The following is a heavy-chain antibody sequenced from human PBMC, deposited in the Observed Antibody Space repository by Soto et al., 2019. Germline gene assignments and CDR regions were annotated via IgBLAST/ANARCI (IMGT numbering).Heavy chain of an antibody. CDR1: GYTFTGYY. V-gene: IGHV1-2*02. D-gene: IGHD5-18*01. CDR2: INPNSGGT. CDR3: ARXHTYGYDRPYYYYGMDV. Sequence: VAPVKVSCKASGYTFTGYYMHWVRQAPGQGLEWMGWINPNSGGTNYAQKFQGRVTMTRDTSISTAYMELSRLRSDDTADYYCARXHTYGYDRPYYYYGMDVWGQGTTVTVSS. J-gene: IGHJ6*01.